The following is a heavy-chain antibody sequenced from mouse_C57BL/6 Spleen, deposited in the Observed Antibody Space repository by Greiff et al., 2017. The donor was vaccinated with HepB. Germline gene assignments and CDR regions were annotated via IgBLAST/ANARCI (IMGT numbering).Heavy chain of an antibody. Sequence: EVKLVESGGGLVKPGGSLKLSCAASGFTFSSYAMSWVRQTPEKRLEWVATISDGGSYTYYPDNVKGRFTITRDNAKNNLDLQMSHLKSEDTAMYYCARAPYDCYYDYAMDYWGQGTSVTVSS. V-gene: IGHV5-4*03. CDR2: ISDGGSYT. J-gene: IGHJ4*01. CDR3: ARAPYDCYYDYAMDY. CDR1: GFTFSSYA. D-gene: IGHD2-3*01.